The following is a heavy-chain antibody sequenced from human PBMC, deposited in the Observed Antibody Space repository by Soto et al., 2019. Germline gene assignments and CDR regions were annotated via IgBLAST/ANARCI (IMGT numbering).Heavy chain of an antibody. Sequence: PGESLKISCKGSGYSFTSYWIGWVRQMPGKGLEWMGIIYPGDSDTRYSPSYQGQVTISADKSISTAYLQWSSLKAPDIARYYCARSFPNAEFFQFWGQGTLVNVSS. V-gene: IGHV5-51*01. CDR1: GYSFTSYW. CDR2: IYPGDSDT. CDR3: ARSFPNAEFFQF. J-gene: IGHJ1*01.